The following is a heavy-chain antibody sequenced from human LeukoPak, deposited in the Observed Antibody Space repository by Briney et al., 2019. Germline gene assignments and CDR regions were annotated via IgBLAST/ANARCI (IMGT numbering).Heavy chain of an antibody. Sequence: SVKVSCKASGDTFSSYAISWVRQAPGQGLEWMGGIIPIFGTANYAQKFQGRVTITADESTSTAYMELSSLRSGDTAVYYCARSRYYYDSSGRSFDYWGQGTLVTVSS. J-gene: IGHJ4*02. V-gene: IGHV1-69*13. CDR2: IIPIFGTA. D-gene: IGHD3-22*01. CDR1: GDTFSSYA. CDR3: ARSRYYYDSSGRSFDY.